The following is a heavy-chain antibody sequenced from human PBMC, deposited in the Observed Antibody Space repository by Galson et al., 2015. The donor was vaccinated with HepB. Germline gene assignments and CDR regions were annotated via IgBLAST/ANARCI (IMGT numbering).Heavy chain of an antibody. V-gene: IGHV3-23*01. D-gene: IGHD5-24*01. CDR1: GFAFSTSA. CDR3: ATAAGYNYDSYFFDY. Sequence: SLRLSCATSGFAFSTSARNGVGQAPGGGLEWVSTICGSGYRGYYADSVQGRFTISIHNSTNMVYLQMNGLRVGDTAVYYCATAAGYNYDSYFFDYWGQGSLVTVSS. CDR2: ICGSGYRG. J-gene: IGHJ4*02.